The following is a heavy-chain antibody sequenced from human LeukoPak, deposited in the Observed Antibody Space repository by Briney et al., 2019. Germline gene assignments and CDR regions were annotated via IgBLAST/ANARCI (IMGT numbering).Heavy chain of an antibody. CDR3: ARSSQADDY. D-gene: IGHD6-13*01. CDR2: INPGGSSI. Sequence: PGRSLRLSCAASGFTFSSYWMHWVRQVPGKGLVWVARINPGGSSITYADSVKGRFTISRDNAKNTLCLQMDSLRAEDTGVYYCARSSQADDYWGQGTLVTVSS. V-gene: IGHV3-74*01. CDR1: GFTFSSYW. J-gene: IGHJ4*02.